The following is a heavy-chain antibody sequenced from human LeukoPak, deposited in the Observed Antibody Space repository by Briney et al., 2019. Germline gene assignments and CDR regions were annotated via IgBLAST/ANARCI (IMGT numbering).Heavy chain of an antibody. CDR1: GFTFSSYG. V-gene: IGHV3-33*06. J-gene: IGHJ4*02. CDR2: IWYDGSNK. CDR3: AKGDRSGSYSYFDY. D-gene: IGHD1-26*01. Sequence: GGSLRLSCAASGFTFSSYGMHRVRQAPGKGLEWVAVIWYDGSNKYYADSVKGRFTISRDNSKNTLYLQMNSLRAEDTAVYYCAKGDRSGSYSYFDYWGQGTLVTVSS.